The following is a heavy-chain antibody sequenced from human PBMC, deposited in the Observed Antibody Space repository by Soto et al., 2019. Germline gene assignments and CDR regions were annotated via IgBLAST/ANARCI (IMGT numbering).Heavy chain of an antibody. J-gene: IGHJ5*02. D-gene: IGHD3-3*02. CDR2: INHSGST. V-gene: IGHV4-34*01. CDR1: GGSFSGYY. Sequence: QVQLHQWGAGLLKPSETLSLTCAVYGGSFSGYYWSWIRQPPGKGLEWIGEINHSGSTNYNPSLKSRVTISVDTSKNQFSLKLSSVTAADTAVYYCARGILADPWGQGTLVTVSS. CDR3: ARGILADP.